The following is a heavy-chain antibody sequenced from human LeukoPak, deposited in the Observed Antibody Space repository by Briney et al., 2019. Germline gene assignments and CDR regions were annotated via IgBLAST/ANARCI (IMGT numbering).Heavy chain of an antibody. V-gene: IGHV3-13*01. CDR3: ASRNYYDSSGLLDY. CDR1: GFTFSSYD. Sequence: GGSLRLSCAASGFTFSSYDMHWVRQVTGKGLEWVSAIATAGDTYYPGSVKGRFTISRENAKNSLYLQMNSLRAEDTAVYYCASRNYYDSSGLLDYWGQGTLVTVSS. D-gene: IGHD3-22*01. CDR2: IATAGDT. J-gene: IGHJ4*02.